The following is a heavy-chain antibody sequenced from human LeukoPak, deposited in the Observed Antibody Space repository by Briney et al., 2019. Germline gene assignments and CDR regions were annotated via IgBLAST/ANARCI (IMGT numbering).Heavy chain of an antibody. Sequence: KPSETLSLTCTVSGGSISSSSYYWGWIRQPPGKGLEWIGSIFYTGSTYYTPSLKSRVTISVDTSENQFSLKLSSVTAADTAVYYCAGHYHILTGYYIELDYWGQGALVTVSS. CDR1: GGSISSSSYY. CDR3: AGHYHILTGYYIELDY. CDR2: IFYTGST. V-gene: IGHV4-39*07. D-gene: IGHD3-9*01. J-gene: IGHJ4*02.